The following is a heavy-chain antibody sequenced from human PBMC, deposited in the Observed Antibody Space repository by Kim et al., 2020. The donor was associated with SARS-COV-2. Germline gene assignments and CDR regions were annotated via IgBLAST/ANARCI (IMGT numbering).Heavy chain of an antibody. CDR3: ARGETSHDYGDYVDDYYYGMDV. CDR1: GFTFSSYA. V-gene: IGHV3-30*04. Sequence: GGSLRLSCAASGFTFSSYAMHWVRQAPGKGLEWVAVISYDGSNKYYADSVKGRFTISRDNSKNTLYLQMNSLRAEDTAVYYCARGETSHDYGDYVDDYYYGMDVWGQGTTVTVSS. D-gene: IGHD4-17*01. J-gene: IGHJ6*02. CDR2: ISYDGSNK.